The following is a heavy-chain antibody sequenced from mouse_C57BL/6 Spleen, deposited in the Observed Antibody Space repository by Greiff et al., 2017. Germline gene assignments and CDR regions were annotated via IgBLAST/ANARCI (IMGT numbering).Heavy chain of an antibody. V-gene: IGHV3-6*01. CDR2: ISYDGSN. J-gene: IGHJ2*01. CDR1: GYSITSGYY. Sequence: DVQLQESGPGLVKPSQSLSLTCSVTGYSITSGYYWNWIRQFPGNKLEWMGYISYDGSNNYNPSLKNRISITRDTSKNQFFLKLNSVTTEDTATYYCARDTPVDYWGQGTTLTVSS. CDR3: ARDTPVDY.